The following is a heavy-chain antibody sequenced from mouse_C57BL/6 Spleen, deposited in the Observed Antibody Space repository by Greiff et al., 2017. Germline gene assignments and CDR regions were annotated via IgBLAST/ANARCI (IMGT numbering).Heavy chain of an antibody. CDR1: GYTFTDYN. CDR2: INPNNGGT. D-gene: IGHD1-1*01. Sequence: EVQLQQSGPELVKPGASVKIPCKASGYTFTDYNMDWVKQSHGKSLEWIGDINPNNGGTIYNQKFKGKATLTVDKSASTAYMELRSLTSEDTAVYYCARDYGSSGIGYYYAMDYWGQGTSVTVSS. V-gene: IGHV1-18*01. J-gene: IGHJ4*01. CDR3: ARDYGSSGIGYYYAMDY.